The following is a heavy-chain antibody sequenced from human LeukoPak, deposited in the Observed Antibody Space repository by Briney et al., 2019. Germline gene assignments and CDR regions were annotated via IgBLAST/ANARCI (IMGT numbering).Heavy chain of an antibody. D-gene: IGHD1-1*01. CDR2: ITSRSNDV. J-gene: IGHJ4*02. CDR1: GFTFSSYN. V-gene: IGHV3-21*01. Sequence: PGGSLRLSCAASGFTFSSYNINWVRQAPGKGLEWVASITSRSNDVYYTDSLKGRFTISRDNAKNPLYLQMNSLRAGDPAVYYCARDWNGDFDYWGPGTLVTVSS. CDR3: ARDWNGDFDY.